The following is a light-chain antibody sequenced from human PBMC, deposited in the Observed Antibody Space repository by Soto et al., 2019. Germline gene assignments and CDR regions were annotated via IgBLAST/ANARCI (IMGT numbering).Light chain of an antibody. CDR3: LQHHSYPRT. CDR2: AAS. J-gene: IGKJ1*01. V-gene: IGKV1-39*01. CDR1: QSISSY. Sequence: DIQMTQSPSTLSGSVGDRVTITCRASQSISSYLNWYQQKPGKAPKLLIYAASSLQSGVPSRFSGSGSGTDFTLTISSLQPEDFATYYCLQHHSYPRTFGQGTKVDI.